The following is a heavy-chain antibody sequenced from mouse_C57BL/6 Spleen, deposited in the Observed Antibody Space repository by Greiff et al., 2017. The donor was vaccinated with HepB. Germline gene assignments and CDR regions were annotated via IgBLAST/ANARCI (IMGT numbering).Heavy chain of an antibody. J-gene: IGHJ2*01. CDR3: ARSYYDYPDY. D-gene: IGHD2-4*01. V-gene: IGHV3-6*01. CDR1: GYSITSGYY. Sequence: DVQLQESGPGLVKPSQSLSLTCSVTGYSITSGYYWNWIRQFPGNKLEWMGYISYDGSNNYNPSLKNRISITRDTSKNQFFLKLNSVTTEDTATYYCARSYYDYPDYWGQGTTLTVSS. CDR2: ISYDGSN.